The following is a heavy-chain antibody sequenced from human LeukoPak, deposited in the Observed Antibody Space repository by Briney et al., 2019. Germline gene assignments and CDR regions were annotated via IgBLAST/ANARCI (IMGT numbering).Heavy chain of an antibody. V-gene: IGHV1-69*13. CDR1: GGTFSSYT. D-gene: IGHD6-6*01. J-gene: IGHJ6*02. CDR3: ARGRYSSSINSMDV. CDR2: IIPIFSTT. Sequence: SVKVSCKASGGTFSSYTISWVRQAPGQGLEWMGGIIPIFSTTNYAQKFQGRVTITADESTSTAYMELSSLRSEDTAVYYCARGRYSSSINSMDVWGQGTTVTVSS.